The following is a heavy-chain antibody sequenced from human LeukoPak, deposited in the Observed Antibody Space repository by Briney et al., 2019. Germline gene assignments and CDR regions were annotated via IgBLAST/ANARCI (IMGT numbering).Heavy chain of an antibody. Sequence: GGSLRLSCAASGFTFSSYGMSWVRQAPGKGLEWVSAISGSGGSTYYADSVKGRFTISRDNSKNTLYLQMNSLRAEDTAVYYCAKDYSSGYYYYNYWGQGTLVTVSS. V-gene: IGHV3-23*01. J-gene: IGHJ4*02. D-gene: IGHD3-22*01. CDR3: AKDYSSGYYYYNY. CDR1: GFTFSSYG. CDR2: ISGSGGST.